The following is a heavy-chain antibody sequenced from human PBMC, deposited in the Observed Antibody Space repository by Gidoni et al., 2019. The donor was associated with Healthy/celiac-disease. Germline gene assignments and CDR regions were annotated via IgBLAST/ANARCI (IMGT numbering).Heavy chain of an antibody. D-gene: IGHD3-22*01. CDR1: GFTFSRYA. V-gene: IGHV3-23*01. J-gene: IGHJ3*02. Sequence: EVQLLESGGGLVQPGGSLILSCAASGFTFSRYAMSWVRPAPGKGLEWVSAISGSGGSTYYADSVKGRFTISRDNSKNTLYLQMNSLRAEDTAVYYCAKFSYYYDSSGYYGASDDAFDIWGQGTMVTVSS. CDR2: ISGSGGST. CDR3: AKFSYYYDSSGYYGASDDAFDI.